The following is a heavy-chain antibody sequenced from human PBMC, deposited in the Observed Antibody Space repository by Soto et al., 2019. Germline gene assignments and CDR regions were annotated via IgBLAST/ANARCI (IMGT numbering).Heavy chain of an antibody. Sequence: GGSLRLSCAVSGFSVSNTYMSWVRQAPGKGLEWISVIYRGRATYYADSVKGRFTISRDDSRNTVYLQMNSLTTEDTAVYFCARDRSDSSRADSFDIWGQGTMVTVSS. CDR2: IYRGRAT. J-gene: IGHJ3*02. CDR1: GFSVSNTY. V-gene: IGHV3-53*01. D-gene: IGHD6-25*01. CDR3: ARDRSDSSRADSFDI.